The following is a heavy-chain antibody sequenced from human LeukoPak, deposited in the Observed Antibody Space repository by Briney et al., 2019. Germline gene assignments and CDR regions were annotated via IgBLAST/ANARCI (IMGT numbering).Heavy chain of an antibody. CDR2: INPSGGST. Sequence: ASVKVSCKASGYTFTSYYMHWVRQAPGQGLEWLGIINPSGGSTSYAQKFQGRVTMTRDTSTSKVYMELSSLRSEDTAVYYCARDGGVYCSSTSCYAGGWFDPWGQGTLVTVSS. CDR1: GYTFTSYY. J-gene: IGHJ5*02. V-gene: IGHV1-46*01. D-gene: IGHD2-2*01. CDR3: ARDGGVYCSSTSCYAGGWFDP.